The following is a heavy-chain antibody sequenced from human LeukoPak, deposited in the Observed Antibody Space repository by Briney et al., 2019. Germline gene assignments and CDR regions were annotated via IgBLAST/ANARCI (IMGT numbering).Heavy chain of an antibody. D-gene: IGHD3-16*01. V-gene: IGHV3-53*01. Sequence: GGSLRLSCAASGVTVTSNYMSWGRQAPGKGLECGSVIYSGGSTYDADYVKGRFTMSRDTAKNTLYLQINSLRAEDTAVYSCASLLSGGGYPLDVWGQGTLVTVSS. CDR2: IYSGGST. J-gene: IGHJ3*01. CDR1: GVTVTSNY. CDR3: ASLLSGGGYPLDV.